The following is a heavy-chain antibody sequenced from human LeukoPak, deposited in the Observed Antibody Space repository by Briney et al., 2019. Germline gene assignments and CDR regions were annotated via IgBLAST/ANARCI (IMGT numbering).Heavy chain of an antibody. CDR3: ARLMTTVTTVPH. CDR1: GGTFSSYA. Sequence: SVKVSCKASGGTFSSYAISWVRQAPGQGLEWIGRIIPILGIANYAQKFQGRVTITADKSTSTAYMELSSLRSEDTAVYYCARLMTTVTTVPHWGQGTLVTVSS. D-gene: IGHD4-17*01. J-gene: IGHJ4*02. CDR2: IIPILGIA. V-gene: IGHV1-69*04.